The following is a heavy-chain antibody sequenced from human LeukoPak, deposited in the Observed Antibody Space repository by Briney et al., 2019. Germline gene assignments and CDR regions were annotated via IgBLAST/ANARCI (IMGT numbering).Heavy chain of an antibody. Sequence: GGSLRLSCAASGFTFSSYAMHWVRQAPGKGLEWVAVISYDGSNKYYADSVKGRFTISRDNSKNTLYLQMNSLRAEDTAVYYCATIPRGSHDGPFDYWGQGTLATVSS. CDR1: GFTFSSYA. CDR2: ISYDGSNK. J-gene: IGHJ4*02. V-gene: IGHV3-30*04. D-gene: IGHD1-26*01. CDR3: ATIPRGSHDGPFDY.